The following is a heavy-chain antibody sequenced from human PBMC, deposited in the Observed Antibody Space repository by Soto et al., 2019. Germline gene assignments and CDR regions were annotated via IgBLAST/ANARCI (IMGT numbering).Heavy chain of an antibody. D-gene: IGHD3-10*01. V-gene: IGHV1-69*04. CDR1: GYTFTSYA. J-gene: IGHJ4*02. CDR2: IIPMVGMS. Sequence: ASVKVSCKASGYTFTSYAMHWVRQAPGQGLEWMGRIIPMVGMSNYAQKFQGRVTIIADRSTNTTYMQLSSLRSEDTALYYCATSYGSGSRPFDSWGQGTPVTVSS. CDR3: ATSYGSGSRPFDS.